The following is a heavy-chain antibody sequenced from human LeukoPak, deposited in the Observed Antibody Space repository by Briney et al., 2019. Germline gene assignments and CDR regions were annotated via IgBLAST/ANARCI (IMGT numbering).Heavy chain of an antibody. CDR2: ISDSGDST. V-gene: IGHV3-23*01. CDR3: AKYAVVGTPFFDY. J-gene: IGHJ4*02. CDR1: GFTVSSKY. D-gene: IGHD2-15*01. Sequence: GGSLRLSCAASGFTVSSKYMSWVRQAPGKGLEWVSAISDSGDSTYYADSVKGRFTISRDNSKNTLYLQMSSLRAEDTAVYYCAKYAVVGTPFFDYWGQGTLVTISS.